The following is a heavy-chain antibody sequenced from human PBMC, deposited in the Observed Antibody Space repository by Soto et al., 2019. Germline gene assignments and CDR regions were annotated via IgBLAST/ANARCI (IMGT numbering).Heavy chain of an antibody. V-gene: IGHV3-30*18. CDR2: ISYDGSNK. J-gene: IGHJ4*02. CDR1: GFTFSSYG. CDR3: AKVPLDGGNSPVGY. Sequence: QVQLVESGGGVVQPGRSLRLSCAASGFTFSSYGMHWVRQAPGKGLEWVAVISYDGSNKYYADSVKGRFTISRDNSKNTLYLQMNSLRAEDTAVYYCAKVPLDGGNSPVGYWGQGTLVTVSS. D-gene: IGHD2-21*02.